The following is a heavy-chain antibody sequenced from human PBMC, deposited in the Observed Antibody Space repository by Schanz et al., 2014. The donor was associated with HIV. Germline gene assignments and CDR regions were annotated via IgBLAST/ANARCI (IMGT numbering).Heavy chain of an antibody. D-gene: IGHD5-18*01. CDR1: GFTFSSYG. V-gene: IGHV3-48*04. CDR3: AKDLNVYSVHTTLVTPPVGYGMDV. J-gene: IGHJ6*02. CDR2: MIWNNGI. Sequence: VQLVESGGGVVQPGRSLRLSCAASGFTFSSYGFHWVRQAPGKGLEWVAHMIWNNGIYYADSVKGRFTISRDNAKNSLTLQMNSLSAEDTALYYCAKDLNVYSVHTTLVTPPVGYGMDVWGQGTTVTVSS.